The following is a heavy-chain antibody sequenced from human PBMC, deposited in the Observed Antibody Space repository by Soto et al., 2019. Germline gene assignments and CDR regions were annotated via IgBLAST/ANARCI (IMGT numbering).Heavy chain of an antibody. Sequence: QVPLVESGGGVVQPGRSLRLSCAASGFTFSSYGMHWVRQAPGKGLEWVAVIWYDGSNKYYADSVKGRFTISRDNSKNTLYLQMNSLRAEDTAVYYCARVQGQEYLYYYYGMDVWGQGTTVTVSS. CDR2: IWYDGSNK. V-gene: IGHV3-33*01. D-gene: IGHD2-2*01. CDR3: ARVQGQEYLYYYYGMDV. J-gene: IGHJ6*02. CDR1: GFTFSSYG.